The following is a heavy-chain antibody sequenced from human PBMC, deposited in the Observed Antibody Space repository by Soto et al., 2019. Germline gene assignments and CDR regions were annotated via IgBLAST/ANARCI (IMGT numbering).Heavy chain of an antibody. Sequence: EVQLVESGGGLVQPGGSLRLSCAASGFTFSSYWMSWVRQAPGKGLEWVANIKQDGSEKYYVDSVKGRFTISRDNAKNSLYLQMNSLRAEDTAVYYCARDGYDILPGYFYDAFDIWGQGTMVTVSS. CDR2: IKQDGSEK. D-gene: IGHD3-9*01. V-gene: IGHV3-7*01. CDR3: ARDGYDILPGYFYDAFDI. J-gene: IGHJ3*02. CDR1: GFTFSSYW.